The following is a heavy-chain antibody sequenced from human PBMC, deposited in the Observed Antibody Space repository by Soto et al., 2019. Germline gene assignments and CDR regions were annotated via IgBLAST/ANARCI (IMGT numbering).Heavy chain of an antibody. CDR2: INPKFGDT. CDR3: PRIMVYYYGGGSGNGHGV. J-gene: IGHJ6*02. Sequence: QVQLVQSGAEVKEPGDSVRVSCEASGYTFTAYYIHWVRRAPGQGLEWMGWINPKFGDTTYAQDFQGRVSMTRDMSLSPFYMELGRLPSDDTAIYYCPRIMVYYYGGGSGNGHGVWGQGTTVTVFS. CDR1: GYTFTAYY. D-gene: IGHD3-10*01. V-gene: IGHV1-2*02.